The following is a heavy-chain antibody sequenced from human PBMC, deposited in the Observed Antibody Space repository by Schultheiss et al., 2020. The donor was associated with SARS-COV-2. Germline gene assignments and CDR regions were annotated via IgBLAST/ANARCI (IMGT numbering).Heavy chain of an antibody. J-gene: IGHJ1*01. CDR2: IYHSGST. CDR3: AREPRTHSSGWYEH. D-gene: IGHD6-19*01. V-gene: IGHV4-39*07. CDR1: GGSISSSSYY. Sequence: SETLSLTCTVSGGSISSSSYYWGWIRQPPGKGLEWIGSIYHSGSTYYNPSLKSRVTISVDTSKNQFSLKLSSVTAADTAVYYCAREPRTHSSGWYEHWGQGTLVTVSS.